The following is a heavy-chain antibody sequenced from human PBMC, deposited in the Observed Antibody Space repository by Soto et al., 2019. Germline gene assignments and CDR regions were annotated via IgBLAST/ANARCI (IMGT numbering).Heavy chain of an antibody. CDR3: ARRYSSSFDY. V-gene: IGHV4-59*08. CDR1: GGSISNYY. CDR2: IYYSGSA. J-gene: IGHJ4*02. Sequence: SETLSLTCTVSGGSISNYYWSWIRQPPGKGLEWIGYIYYSGSANYNPSLKSRVTISVDTSKNQFSLKLSSVTAADTAVYYCARRYSSSFDYWGQGTLVTVDS. D-gene: IGHD6-13*01.